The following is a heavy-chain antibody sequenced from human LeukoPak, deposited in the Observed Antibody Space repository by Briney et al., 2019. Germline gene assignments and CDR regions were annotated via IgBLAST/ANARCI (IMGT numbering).Heavy chain of an antibody. CDR1: GYTFTGYY. CDR2: INPNSGGT. Sequence: ASLKVSCKASGYTFTGYYMHWVRQAPGQGLEWMGWINPNSGGTNSAQKFQGRVTMTRDTSISTAYMKLSRLKSDDTAVYYCARDDITMVRGVKDTRPDYWGQGTLVTVS. V-gene: IGHV1-2*02. CDR3: ARDDITMVRGVKDTRPDY. D-gene: IGHD3-10*01. J-gene: IGHJ4*02.